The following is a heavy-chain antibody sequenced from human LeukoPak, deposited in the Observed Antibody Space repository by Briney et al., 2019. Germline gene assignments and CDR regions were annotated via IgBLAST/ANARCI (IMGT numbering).Heavy chain of an antibody. CDR2: ISSSSSTI. Sequence: PGGSLRLSCAASGFTFSSYSMNWVRQAPGKGLEWVSYISSSSSTIYYADSVKGRFTISRDNAKNSLYLQMNSLRAEDTAVYYCANIGPYGSETDWFDPWGQGTLVTVSS. J-gene: IGHJ5*02. CDR1: GFTFSSYS. CDR3: ANIGPYGSETDWFDP. D-gene: IGHD3-10*01. V-gene: IGHV3-48*01.